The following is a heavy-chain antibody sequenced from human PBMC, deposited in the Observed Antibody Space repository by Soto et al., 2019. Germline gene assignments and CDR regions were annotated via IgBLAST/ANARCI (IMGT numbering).Heavy chain of an antibody. Sequence: QVQLQESGPGLVKPSETLSLTCTVSGVSISSYYWSWIRQPPGKGLEWIGYVYNSGTTNYNPSLTSRITISEDTSKNQFSLKLSSVTAADTAVYYCARQGRSFNLWGRGTLVTVSS. V-gene: IGHV4-59*08. J-gene: IGHJ2*01. CDR3: ARQGRSFNL. CDR1: GVSISSYY. CDR2: VYNSGTT.